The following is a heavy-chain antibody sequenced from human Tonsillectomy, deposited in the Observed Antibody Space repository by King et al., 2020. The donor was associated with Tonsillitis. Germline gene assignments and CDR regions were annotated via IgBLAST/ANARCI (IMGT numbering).Heavy chain of an antibody. V-gene: IGHV3-74*01. CDR3: ARDSGYSYDY. J-gene: IGHJ4*02. CDR1: GFPFSIYW. D-gene: IGHD5-18*01. CDR2: INGYGSST. Sequence: VQLVESGGGLVQPGGSLRFSCASSGFPFSIYWMHCVRQAPGKGLVWVSRINGYGSSTDYAESVRGRVTVSRDNAKNKLYLQMNSLRAEDTAVYYCARDSGYSYDYWGQGTLVTVSS.